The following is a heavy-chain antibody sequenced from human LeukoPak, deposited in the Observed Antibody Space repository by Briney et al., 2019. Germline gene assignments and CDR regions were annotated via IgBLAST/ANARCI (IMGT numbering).Heavy chain of an antibody. CDR1: GYTFRGYY. CDR3: ARAGFRVIPAA. V-gene: IGHV1-69-2*01. J-gene: IGHJ4*02. CDR2: VDPEDGET. D-gene: IGHD2-2*01. Sequence: ASVKISCKASGYTFRGYYMHWVQQAPGKGLEWMGRVDPEDGETQYAEKFLGRVRMTADTATNTAYMELSSLRSEDTAMYYCARAGFRVIPAAWGQGTLVTVPS.